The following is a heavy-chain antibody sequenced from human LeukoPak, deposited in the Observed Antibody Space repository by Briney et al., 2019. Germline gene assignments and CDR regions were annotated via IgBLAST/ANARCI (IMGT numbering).Heavy chain of an antibody. Sequence: VSVKVSCKASGYTFTGYYMHWVRQAPGQGLEWMGWINPNSGGTNYAQKFQGRVTMTRDTSISTAYMELSRLRSDDTAVYYCARWGFGEFPLDYWGQGTLVTVSS. CDR1: GYTFTGYY. CDR3: ARWGFGEFPLDY. V-gene: IGHV1-2*02. J-gene: IGHJ4*02. D-gene: IGHD3-10*01. CDR2: INPNSGGT.